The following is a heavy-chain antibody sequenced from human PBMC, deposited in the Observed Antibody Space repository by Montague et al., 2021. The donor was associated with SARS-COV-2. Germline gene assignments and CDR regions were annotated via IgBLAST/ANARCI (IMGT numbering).Heavy chain of an antibody. J-gene: IGHJ4*02. CDR2: TYYRSKWYN. CDR1: GDSVSSNIAT. Sequence: CAISGDSVSSNIATWNWIRQSPSRGLEWLGRTYYRSKWYNDYAESVKSRITIDPDTSKHQFSLHPNSVTPEDTAVYYCARIPVGSKYYFDFWAREPWSPSPQ. D-gene: IGHD2-2*01. V-gene: IGHV6-1*01. CDR3: ARIPVGSKYYFDF.